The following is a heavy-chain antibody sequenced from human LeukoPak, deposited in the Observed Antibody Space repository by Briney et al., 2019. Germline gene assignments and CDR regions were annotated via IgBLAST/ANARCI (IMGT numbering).Heavy chain of an antibody. CDR3: AKLRDFSDSSGQFDY. D-gene: IGHD3-22*01. Sequence: GGSLRLSCAASGFTFSSYAMSWVRQAPGKGLEWVSATSGSGDGTFYADSVKGRFTISRDNSKNTLYLQMNSLRAEDTAIYYCAKLRDFSDSSGQFDYWGQGTPVTVSS. CDR2: TSGSGDGT. V-gene: IGHV3-23*01. CDR1: GFTFSSYA. J-gene: IGHJ4*02.